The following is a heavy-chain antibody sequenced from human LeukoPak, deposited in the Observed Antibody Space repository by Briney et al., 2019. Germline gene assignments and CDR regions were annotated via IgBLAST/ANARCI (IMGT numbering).Heavy chain of an antibody. D-gene: IGHD3-3*01. CDR2: VKQDGSEK. Sequence: GGSLRLSCAASGFTFSSYWMSWVRQAPGKGLEWVADVKQDGSEKYYVDSVKGRFTISRDNAKNSLYLQMNSLRAEDTAVYYCARGVTYYDLWSGYYRGAYFDYWGQGTLVTVSS. V-gene: IGHV3-7*01. CDR1: GFTFSSYW. CDR3: ARGVTYYDLWSGYYRGAYFDY. J-gene: IGHJ4*02.